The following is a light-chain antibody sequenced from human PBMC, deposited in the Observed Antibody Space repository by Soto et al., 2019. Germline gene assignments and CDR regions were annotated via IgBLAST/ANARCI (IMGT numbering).Light chain of an antibody. J-gene: IGKJ1*01. CDR1: QTVTSNY. V-gene: IGKV3-20*01. CDR3: QQYAGSPST. Sequence: EIVLTQSPGTLSLSPGERATLSCRASQTVTSNYLSWYQRKPGQAPRLLIYGASSRATDIPDRFIGSGSGTDFTLTITRLEPEDFAVYFCQQYAGSPSTFGQGTKVEIK. CDR2: GAS.